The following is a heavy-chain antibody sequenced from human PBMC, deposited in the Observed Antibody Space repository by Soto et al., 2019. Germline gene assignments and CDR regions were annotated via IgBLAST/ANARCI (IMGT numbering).Heavy chain of an antibody. D-gene: IGHD3-10*01. J-gene: IGHJ6*02. V-gene: IGHV4-31*03. CDR1: GGSISSGGDY. Sequence: SETLSLTCTVSGGSISSGGDYWSWIRQHPGKGLEWIGYIYYSGSTYYNPSLKSRVTISVDTSKNQFSLKLSSVTAADTAVYYCARYYYGSGSYYIHPDYYGMDVWGQGTTVTVSS. CDR2: IYYSGST. CDR3: ARYYYGSGSYYIHPDYYGMDV.